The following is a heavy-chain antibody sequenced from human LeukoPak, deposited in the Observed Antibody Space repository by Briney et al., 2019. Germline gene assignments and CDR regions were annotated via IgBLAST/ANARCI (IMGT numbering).Heavy chain of an antibody. Sequence: ASVKVSCKASGYTFTGYYMHWVRQAPGQGLEWMGWINPNSGGTNYAQKFQGRVTMTRDTSISTAYMELSRLRSDDTAVYYCARKLYYYDSGGSAGYAGWFDPWGQGTLVTVSS. CDR3: ARKLYYYDSGGSAGYAGWFDP. D-gene: IGHD3-22*01. V-gene: IGHV1-2*02. CDR2: INPNSGGT. J-gene: IGHJ5*02. CDR1: GYTFTGYY.